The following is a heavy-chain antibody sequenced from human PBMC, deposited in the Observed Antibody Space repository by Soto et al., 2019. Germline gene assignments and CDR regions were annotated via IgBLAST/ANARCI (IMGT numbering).Heavy chain of an antibody. CDR2: IYYSGST. J-gene: IGHJ6*02. V-gene: IGHV4-30-4*01. Sequence: KTSETLSLTCTVSGGSISSGDYYWSWIRQPPGKGLEWIGYIYYSGSTYYNPSLKSRVTISVDTSKNQFSLKLSSVTAADTAVYYCARVIRFLEWGLIHYGMDVWGQGTTVTVSS. D-gene: IGHD3-3*01. CDR1: GGSISSGDYY. CDR3: ARVIRFLEWGLIHYGMDV.